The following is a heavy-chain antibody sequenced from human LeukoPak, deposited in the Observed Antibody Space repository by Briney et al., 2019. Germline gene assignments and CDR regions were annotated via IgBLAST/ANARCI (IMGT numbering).Heavy chain of an antibody. CDR3: AREYRHQPD. D-gene: IGHD5-12*01. CDR1: GYTFTSYD. V-gene: IGHV1-8*01. J-gene: IGHJ4*02. CDR2: MNPNSGNT. Sequence: GASVKVSCKASGYTFTSYDINWLRQASGQGLEWMGWMNPNSGNTGYAQKFQGRFIMTWDTSITTAYMELSSLRSEDTAVYYCAREYRHQPDWGQGTLVTVSS.